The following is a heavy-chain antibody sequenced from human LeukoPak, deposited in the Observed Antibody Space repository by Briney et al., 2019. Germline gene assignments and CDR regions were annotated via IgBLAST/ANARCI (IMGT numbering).Heavy chain of an antibody. CDR3: AKRGIVIRGILVIGYHQEAYHYDY. V-gene: IGHV3-23*01. J-gene: IGHJ4*02. CDR1: GISLSNYA. D-gene: IGHD3-10*01. CDR2: ISERGGST. Sequence: GGSLRLPCVVSGISLSNYAMTWVRQAPGKGLEGVSYISERGGSTTYADSVKGRFTISRDTSLNTLYLQMTSLRAEDTAVYFCAKRGIVIRGILVIGYHQEAYHYDYWGQGVLVTVSS.